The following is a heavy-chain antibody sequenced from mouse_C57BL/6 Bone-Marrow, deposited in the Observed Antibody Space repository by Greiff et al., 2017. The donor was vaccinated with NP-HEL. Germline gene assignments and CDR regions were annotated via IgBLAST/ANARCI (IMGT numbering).Heavy chain of an antibody. J-gene: IGHJ4*01. Sequence: QVQLQQSGAELVRPGASVKLSCKASGYTFTDYYINWVKQRPGQGLEWIARIYPGSGNTYYNEKFKGKATLTAEKSSSTAYMQLSSLTSEDSAVYFCARDYAAMDYWGQGTSVTVSS. CDR1: GYTFTDYY. CDR3: ARDYAAMDY. V-gene: IGHV1-76*01. CDR2: IYPGSGNT.